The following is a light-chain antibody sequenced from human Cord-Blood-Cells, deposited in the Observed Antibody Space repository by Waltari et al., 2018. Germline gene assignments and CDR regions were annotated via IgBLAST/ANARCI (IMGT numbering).Light chain of an antibody. J-gene: IGKJ4*01. CDR3: QQSYSTPLT. CDR2: AAS. Sequence: DIQMTQSPSSLSASVADRVTITCRASQSISSYLNWYQQKPGKAPKLLIYAASSLQSGLPSRFSGSGSGTDFTLTISSLQPEDFATYYCQQSYSTPLTVGGGTKVEI. V-gene: IGKV1-39*01. CDR1: QSISSY.